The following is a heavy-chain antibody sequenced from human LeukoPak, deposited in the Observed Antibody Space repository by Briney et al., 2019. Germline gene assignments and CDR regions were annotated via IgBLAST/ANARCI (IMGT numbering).Heavy chain of an antibody. Sequence: GGSLRIFSAASGFIFSSYSMSCVGHAPGKRLESVVLITYDGSSKYYADSVRGRFSISRDNSKNTLYLEMNSLRRDDTAVYFCARVHTERASLPPFDHWGQGSLVTVSS. CDR2: ITYDGSSK. D-gene: IGHD1-26*01. CDR3: ARVHTERASLPPFDH. J-gene: IGHJ4*02. CDR1: GFIFSSYS. V-gene: IGHV3-30*04.